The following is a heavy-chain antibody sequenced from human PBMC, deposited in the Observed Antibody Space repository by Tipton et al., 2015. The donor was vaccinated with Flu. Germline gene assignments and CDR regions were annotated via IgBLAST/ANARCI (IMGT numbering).Heavy chain of an antibody. CDR1: GYSFASYW. D-gene: IGHD2-15*01. J-gene: IGHJ4*02. V-gene: IGHV5-51*03. CDR2: IYPGESDT. Sequence: QLVQSGAEVKKAGEPLRISCRGSGYSFASYWIGWVRQKSGTGLEWLGMIYPGESDTRYNPSFRRKVTIPADRCTNTAYLQWSSLEAWDSAMYYCVRYCAGGSCFLDLGADYWGQGTLVTVAS. CDR3: VRYCAGGSCFLDLGADY.